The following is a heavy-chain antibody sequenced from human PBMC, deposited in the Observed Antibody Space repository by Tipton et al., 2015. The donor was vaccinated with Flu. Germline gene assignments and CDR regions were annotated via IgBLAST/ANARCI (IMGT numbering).Heavy chain of an antibody. V-gene: IGHV4-38-2*02. D-gene: IGHD3-9*01. Sequence: TLSLTCIVSGYSISSGYYWGWIRQPPGKGLEWIGSIYHSGSTYYNPSLKSRVTISVDTSKNQFSLKLSSVTAADTAVYYCARGAAISTGFYEDAFEMWGQGTMVTVSS. CDR2: IYHSGST. CDR1: GYSISSGYY. CDR3: ARGAAISTGFYEDAFEM. J-gene: IGHJ3*02.